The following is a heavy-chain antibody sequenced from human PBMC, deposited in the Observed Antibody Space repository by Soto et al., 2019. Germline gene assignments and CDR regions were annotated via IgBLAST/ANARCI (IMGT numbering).Heavy chain of an antibody. CDR1: GFTFGSFT. CDR3: ARYGLTFGGD. D-gene: IGHD3-16*01. J-gene: IGHJ4*02. V-gene: IGHV3-21*06. CDR2: ISSSSAYI. Sequence: EVHLVEAGGGLVKPGESLTLSCAASGFTFGSFTLNWVRQAPGKGLEWVSSISSSSAYIYYAESVKGRFTISRDNDRSTLYLQINSLRLDDTAVYFCARYGLTFGGDWGQGTLVAVSS.